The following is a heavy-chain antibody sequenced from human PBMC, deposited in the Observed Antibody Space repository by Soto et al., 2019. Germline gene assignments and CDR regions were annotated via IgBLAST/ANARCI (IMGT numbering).Heavy chain of an antibody. J-gene: IGHJ4*02. CDR1: GGTFSSYA. CDR3: ARERESLFDYGPTRPLDY. CDR2: IIPIFGTA. V-gene: IGHV1-69*01. D-gene: IGHD4-17*01. Sequence: QVQLVQSGAEVKKPGSSVKVSCKASGGTFSSYAISWVRQAPGQGLEWMGGIIPIFGTANYAQKFQGRVTITADESTSTAYMELSSLRSEDTAVYYCARERESLFDYGPTRPLDYWGQGTLVTVSS.